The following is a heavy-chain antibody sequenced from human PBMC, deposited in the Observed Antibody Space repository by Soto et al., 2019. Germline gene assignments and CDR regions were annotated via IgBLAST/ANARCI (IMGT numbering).Heavy chain of an antibody. CDR2: INAGNGNT. CDR1: GYTFTSYA. CDR3: ARDGGYSYGYPHYNWFDT. D-gene: IGHD5-18*01. Sequence: ASVKVSCKASGYTFTSYAMHWVRQAPGQRLEWMGWINAGNGNTKYSQKFQGRVTITRDTSASTAYMELSSLRSEDTAVYYCARDGGYSYGYPHYNWFDTWGQGTLVTVSS. J-gene: IGHJ5*02. V-gene: IGHV1-3*01.